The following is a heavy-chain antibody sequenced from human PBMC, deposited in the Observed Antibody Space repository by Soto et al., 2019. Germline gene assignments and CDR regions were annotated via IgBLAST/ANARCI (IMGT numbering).Heavy chain of an antibody. J-gene: IGHJ6*02. CDR3: ARDRVVYSGYDSIRFGYYYGMDV. D-gene: IGHD5-12*01. CDR2: ISSSGSYI. CDR1: GFTFSSYS. V-gene: IGHV3-21*01. Sequence: SGGSLRLSCAASGFTFSSYSMNWVRQAPGKGLEWVSSISSSGSYIYYADSVKGRFAISRDNAKNSLYLQMNSLRAEDTAVYYCARDRVVYSGYDSIRFGYYYGMDVWGQGTTVTVSS.